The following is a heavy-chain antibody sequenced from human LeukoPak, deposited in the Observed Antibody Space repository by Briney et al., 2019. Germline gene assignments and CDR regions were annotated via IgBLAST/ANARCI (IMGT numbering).Heavy chain of an antibody. CDR3: AKSPRDSSSWANFDY. CDR2: ISYDGSNK. V-gene: IGHV3-30-3*02. D-gene: IGHD6-13*01. J-gene: IGHJ4*02. CDR1: GFTFSSYA. Sequence: GGSLRLSCAASGFTFSSYAMHWVRQAPGKGLEWVAVISYDGSNKYYADSVKGRFTISRDNSKDTLYLQMNSLRAEDTAVYYCAKSPRDSSSWANFDYWGQGTLVTVSS.